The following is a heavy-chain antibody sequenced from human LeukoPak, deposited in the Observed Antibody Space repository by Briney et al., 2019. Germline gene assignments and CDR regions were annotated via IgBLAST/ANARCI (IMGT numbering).Heavy chain of an antibody. CDR3: ARVQSVSSWYPKYFDY. CDR2: IKQDGSEK. Sequence: GGSLRLSCAASGFTFSSYWMSWVRQAPGKGLEWVANIKQDGSEKYYVDSVKGRFTISRDNAKNSLYLQMNSLRAEDTAVYYCARVQSVSSWYPKYFDYWGQGTLVTVSS. J-gene: IGHJ4*02. V-gene: IGHV3-7*01. D-gene: IGHD6-13*01. CDR1: GFTFSSYW.